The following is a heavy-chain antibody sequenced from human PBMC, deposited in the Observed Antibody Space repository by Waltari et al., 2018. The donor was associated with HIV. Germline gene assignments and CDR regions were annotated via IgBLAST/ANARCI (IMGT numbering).Heavy chain of an antibody. CDR1: GFTFRSFW. D-gene: IGHD2-21*02. CDR3: ARPRGTDEPAHYYAMDV. J-gene: IGHJ6*02. CDR2: IQQEGSEK. V-gene: IGHV3-7*01. Sequence: QLVESGGGLVRPGGSLRLSCAASGFTFRSFWMNWVRQAPGKGLEWVANIQQEGSEKNYVDSVKGRFSISRDNARNSLYLQMNSLRAEDTGVYYCARPRGTDEPAHYYAMDVWGQGTSVTVS.